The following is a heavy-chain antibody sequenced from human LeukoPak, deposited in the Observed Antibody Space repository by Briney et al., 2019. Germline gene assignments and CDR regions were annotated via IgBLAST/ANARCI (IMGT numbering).Heavy chain of an antibody. V-gene: IGHV3-9*01. D-gene: IGHD3-22*01. CDR2: ISWNSGSI. Sequence: GRSLRLSCAASGFTFGDYAMHWVRQAPGKGLEWVSGISWNSGSIGYADSVKGRFTISRDNAKNSLYLQMNSLRAEDTAVYYCAREYYYDSSGLHDAFDIWGQGTMVTVSS. J-gene: IGHJ3*02. CDR3: AREYYYDSSGLHDAFDI. CDR1: GFTFGDYA.